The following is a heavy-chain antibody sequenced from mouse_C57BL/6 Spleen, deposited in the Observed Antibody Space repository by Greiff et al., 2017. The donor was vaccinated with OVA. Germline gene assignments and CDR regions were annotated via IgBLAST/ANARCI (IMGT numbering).Heavy chain of an antibody. CDR1: GYAFSSSW. D-gene: IGHD4-1*01. V-gene: IGHV1-82*01. Sequence: LVESGPELVKPGASVKISCKASGYAFSSSWMNWVKQRPGQGLEWIGRIYPGDGDTNYNGKFKGKATLTADKSSSTAYMQLSSLTSEDSAVYFCARGWDGGHYFDYWGQGTTLTVSS. CDR3: ARGWDGGHYFDY. CDR2: IYPGDGDT. J-gene: IGHJ2*01.